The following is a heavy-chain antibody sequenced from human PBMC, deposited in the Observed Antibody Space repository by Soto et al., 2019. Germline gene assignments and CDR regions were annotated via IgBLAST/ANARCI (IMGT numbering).Heavy chain of an antibody. CDR1: GFTFNNYA. J-gene: IGHJ4*02. D-gene: IGHD2-15*01. CDR3: AKAGYCTGVSCYFYYFDS. CDR2: ISRSGATP. Sequence: EVQLLESGGGLLQPGGSLRLSCSASGFTFNNYAMAWVSQAPGEGLEWVSGISRSGATPYYADSVKGRFTISRDNSKNTLFLQMNSLSVEDTAVYFCAKAGYCTGVSCYFYYFDSWGQGTLVTVSS. V-gene: IGHV3-23*01.